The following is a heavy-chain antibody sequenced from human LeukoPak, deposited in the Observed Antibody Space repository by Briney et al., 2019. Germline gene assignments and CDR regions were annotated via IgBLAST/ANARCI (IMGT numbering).Heavy chain of an antibody. CDR1: GYTFTGYY. D-gene: IGHD3-10*01. CDR2: INAGNGNT. J-gene: IGHJ5*02. CDR3: ARDKNPLYGSGTNMWGYNWFDP. V-gene: IGHV1-3*01. Sequence: ASVKVSCKASGYTFTGYYMHWVRQAPGQRLEWMGWINAGNGNTKYSQKFQGRVTITRDTSASTAYMELSSLRSEDTAVYYCARDKNPLYGSGTNMWGYNWFDPWGQGTLVTVSS.